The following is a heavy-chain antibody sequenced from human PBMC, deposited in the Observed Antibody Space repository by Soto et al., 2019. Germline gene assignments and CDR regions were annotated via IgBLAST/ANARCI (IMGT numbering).Heavy chain of an antibody. V-gene: IGHV4-39*01. CDR2: IYYSGST. D-gene: IGHD4-17*01. CDR3: ARQDGDYVIDY. CDR1: GGSISSSSYY. Sequence: SETLSLTCTVSGGSISSSSYYWGWLRQPPGKGLEWIGTIYYSGSTYYTPFLKSRVTKSVDAFKNQLCLKLSSVTAGATAVYCCARQDGDYVIDYRGQRTPVTVSS. J-gene: IGHJ4*02.